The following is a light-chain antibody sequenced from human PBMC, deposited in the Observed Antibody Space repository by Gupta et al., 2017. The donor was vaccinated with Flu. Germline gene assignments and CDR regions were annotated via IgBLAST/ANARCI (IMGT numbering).Light chain of an antibody. Sequence: EIVLTHSPATLSLSPGERASLSCRSSPSVSSYLAWYQQKPGQPPRLLIYDASNRATGIPARFSGSGSATGFTLTISSLEPGDFAVYYCQHCCKWPRTFGQGTKVEIK. J-gene: IGKJ1*01. CDR1: PSVSSY. CDR3: QHCCKWPRT. V-gene: IGKV3-11*01. CDR2: DAS.